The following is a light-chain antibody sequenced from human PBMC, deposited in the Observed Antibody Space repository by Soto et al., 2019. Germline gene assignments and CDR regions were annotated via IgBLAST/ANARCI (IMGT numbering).Light chain of an antibody. CDR2: EVS. V-gene: IGKV2D-29*01. J-gene: IGKJ4*01. CDR1: QSLLHSDGKTP. CDR3: MQSLQLPLT. Sequence: DIVMTQTPVSLSVSPGQPASISCKSSQSLLHSDGKTPLYWYLQRPGQPPHLLIYEVSNRFTGVPERFSGSGSGTDFTLKISRVDADDVGVYYCMQSLQLPLTFGGGTKVDIK.